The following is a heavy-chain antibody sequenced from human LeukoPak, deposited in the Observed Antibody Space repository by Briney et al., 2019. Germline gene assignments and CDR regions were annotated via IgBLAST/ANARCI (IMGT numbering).Heavy chain of an antibody. CDR1: GGSISSSSYS. CDR3: ASQIWDVDTAMVPYFDY. CDR2: IYYSGST. V-gene: IGHV4-61*05. D-gene: IGHD5-18*01. Sequence: SETLSLTCTVSGGSISSSSYSWSWIRQPPGKGLEWIGYIYYSGSTNYNPSLKSRVTISVDTSKNQFSLKLSSVTAADTAVYYCASQIWDVDTAMVPYFDYWGQGTLVTVSS. J-gene: IGHJ4*02.